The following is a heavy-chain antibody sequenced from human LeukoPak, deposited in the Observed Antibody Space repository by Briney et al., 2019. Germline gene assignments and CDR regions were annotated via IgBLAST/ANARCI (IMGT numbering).Heavy chain of an antibody. V-gene: IGHV4-59*02. D-gene: IGHD1-26*01. J-gene: IGHJ4*02. CDR2: IYYSGST. CDR1: GGSVISYY. Sequence: SETLSLTCTVSGGSVISYYWNWIRQPPGKGLEWIGYIYYSGSTNYNPSLKSRVTISVDTSKNQLSLKLSSVTAADTAVYYCARGGIVGATTGYFDYWGQGTLVTVSS. CDR3: ARGGIVGATTGYFDY.